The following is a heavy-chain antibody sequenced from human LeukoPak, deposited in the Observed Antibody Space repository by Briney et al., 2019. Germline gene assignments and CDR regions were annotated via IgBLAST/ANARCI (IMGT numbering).Heavy chain of an antibody. CDR3: ARARGHQRPPSSYYDSSGSDPYYYYYGTDV. Sequence: SETLSLTCTVSGDSISSHFWSWIRQPPGKGLEWIGCIHYTGSTNYNPSLKSRVTTSVDTSKNQFSLRLSSATAADTAVYYCARARGHQRPPSSYYDSSGSDPYYYYYGTDVWSQGTTVTVSS. V-gene: IGHV4-59*11. CDR2: IHYTGST. CDR1: GDSISSHF. D-gene: IGHD3-22*01. J-gene: IGHJ6*02.